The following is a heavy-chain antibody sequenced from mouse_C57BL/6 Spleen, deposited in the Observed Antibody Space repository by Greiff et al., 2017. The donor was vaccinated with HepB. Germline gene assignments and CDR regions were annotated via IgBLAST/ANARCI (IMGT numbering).Heavy chain of an antibody. V-gene: IGHV3-1*01. CDR3: ARGGDWDAFAY. J-gene: IGHJ3*01. CDR1: GYSITSGYD. Sequence: EVKVVESGPGMVKPSQSLSLTCTVTGYSITSGYDWHWIRHFPGNKLEWMGYISYSGSTNYNPSLKSRISITHDTSKNHFFLKLNSVTTEDTATYYCARGGDWDAFAYWGQGTLVTVSA. D-gene: IGHD4-1*01. CDR2: ISYSGST.